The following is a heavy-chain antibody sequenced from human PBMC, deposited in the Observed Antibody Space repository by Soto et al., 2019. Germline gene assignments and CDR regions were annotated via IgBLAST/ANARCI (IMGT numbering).Heavy chain of an antibody. CDR1: GGSFSGYY. Sequence: LSLTCAVYGGSFSGYYWSWIRQPPGKGLEWIGEINHSGSTNYNPSLKSRVTISVDTSKNQFSLKLSSVTAADTAVYYCARTINFGLPGNGMDVWGQGTTVTVSS. CDR2: INHSGST. V-gene: IGHV4-34*01. D-gene: IGHD3-16*01. J-gene: IGHJ6*02. CDR3: ARTINFGLPGNGMDV.